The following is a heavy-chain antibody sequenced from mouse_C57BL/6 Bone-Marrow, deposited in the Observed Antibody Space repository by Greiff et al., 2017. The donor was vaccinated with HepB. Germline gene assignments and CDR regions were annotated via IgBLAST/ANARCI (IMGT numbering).Heavy chain of an antibody. J-gene: IGHJ2*01. CDR1: GYSFTDYN. V-gene: IGHV1-39*01. CDR2: INPNYGTT. Sequence: EVKLMESGPELVKPGASVKISCKASGYSFTDYNMNWVKQSNGKSLEWIGVINPNYGTTSYNQKFKGKATLTVDQSSSTAYMQLNSLTSEDSAVYYCASYYYGSYYFDYWGQGTTLTVSS. D-gene: IGHD1-1*01. CDR3: ASYYYGSYYFDY.